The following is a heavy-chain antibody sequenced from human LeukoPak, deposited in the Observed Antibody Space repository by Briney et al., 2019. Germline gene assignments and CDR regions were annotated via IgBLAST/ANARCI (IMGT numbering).Heavy chain of an antibody. D-gene: IGHD6-19*01. CDR1: GYTFASYA. Sequence: ASVKVSCKDSGYTFASYAMNWVRQAPGQGLEWMGWINTNTGNPTYAQAFTGRFVFSLDTSLSTAYLQISSLEAEDTAVYYCARDRVGSGWSPQGYWGQGTLVTVSS. J-gene: IGHJ4*02. CDR2: INTNTGNP. CDR3: ARDRVGSGWSPQGY. V-gene: IGHV7-4-1*02.